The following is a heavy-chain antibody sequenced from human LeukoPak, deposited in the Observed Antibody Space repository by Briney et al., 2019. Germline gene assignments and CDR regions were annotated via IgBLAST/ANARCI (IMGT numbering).Heavy chain of an antibody. D-gene: IGHD1-26*01. Sequence: GGSLRLSCAASGFTVNTYAMNWVRQAPGKGLEGVSVIYVGGRTYYTDSVEGSFSVPIDISKKTLYIQIKSARADHKPICYCAGEVGPLDRWGQGTLVTVSS. CDR3: AGEVGPLDR. J-gene: IGHJ4*02. CDR2: IYVGGRT. CDR1: GFTVNTYA. V-gene: IGHV3-66*01.